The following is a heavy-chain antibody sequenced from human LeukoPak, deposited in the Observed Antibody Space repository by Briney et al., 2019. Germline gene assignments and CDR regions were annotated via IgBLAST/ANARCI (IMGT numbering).Heavy chain of an antibody. D-gene: IGHD3-3*01. CDR1: GYSISSGYY. V-gene: IGHV4-38-2*02. J-gene: IGHJ5*02. CDR3: ARGLHVLRFLEWLPNWFDP. CDR2: IYHSGST. Sequence: SETLSLTCTVSGYSISSGYYWGWIRQPPGKGLEWIGSIYHSGSTYYNPSLKSRVTISVDTSKNQFSLKLSSVTAADTAVYYCARGLHVLRFLEWLPNWFDPWGQGTLVTVSS.